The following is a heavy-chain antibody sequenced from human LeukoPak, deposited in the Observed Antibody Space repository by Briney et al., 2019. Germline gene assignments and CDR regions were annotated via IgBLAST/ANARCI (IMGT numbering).Heavy chain of an antibody. D-gene: IGHD4/OR15-4a*01. V-gene: IGHV4-39*01. CDR3: ARLEGMLTMSDAACFDY. Sequence: PSETLSLTCTVSGGSISSSSYYWGWIRQPPGKGLEWIGSIYYSGSTYYNPSLKSRVTISVDTSKNQFSLKLSSVTAADTAVYYCARLEGMLTMSDAACFDYWGQGTLVTVSS. CDR2: IYYSGST. CDR1: GGSISSSSYY. J-gene: IGHJ4*02.